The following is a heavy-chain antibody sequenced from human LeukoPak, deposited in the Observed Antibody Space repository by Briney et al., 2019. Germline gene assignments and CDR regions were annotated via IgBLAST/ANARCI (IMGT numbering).Heavy chain of an antibody. Sequence: PSETLSLTCSVSGGSISRGDHYWTWIRQPPGGCFVWRGFITLYSDTTSYNPSLKSRLMISTDTSKNQFSLTLTSVTAADTAVYFCARGFGYDFADYWGQGILVTVSS. CDR3: ARGFGYDFADY. J-gene: IGHJ4*02. V-gene: IGHV4-30-4*01. CDR2: ITLYSDTT. CDR1: GGSISRGDHY. D-gene: IGHD2-2*01.